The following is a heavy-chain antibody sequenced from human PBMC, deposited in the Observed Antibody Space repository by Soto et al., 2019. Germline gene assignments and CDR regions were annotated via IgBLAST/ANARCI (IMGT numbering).Heavy chain of an antibody. CDR2: IYYSGST. V-gene: IGHV4-39*01. D-gene: IGHD2-2*01. J-gene: IGHJ5*02. CDR3: ASRSSRRPYNWFDP. CDR1: GGSISSSSYY. Sequence: KTSETLSLTCTVSGGSISSSSYYWGWIRQPPGKGLEWIGSIYYSGSTYYNPSLKSRVTISVDTSKNQFSLKLSSVTAADTAVYYCASRSSRRPYNWFDPWGQGTLVTVSS.